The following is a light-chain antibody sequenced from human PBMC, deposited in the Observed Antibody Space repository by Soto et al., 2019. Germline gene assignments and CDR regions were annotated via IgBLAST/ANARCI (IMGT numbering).Light chain of an antibody. V-gene: IGKV1-5*01. CDR2: DVS. CDR3: QQHNSYSLT. J-gene: IGKJ4*01. Sequence: DIQMTQSPSTLSASVGHRVTITCRASQTLSSWLAWYQQKPGKAPKLLIYDVSSLESGVPSRFSGSGSGTEFTLTISSLQPDDYAPYSCQQHNSYSLTFGGGTKVEI. CDR1: QTLSSW.